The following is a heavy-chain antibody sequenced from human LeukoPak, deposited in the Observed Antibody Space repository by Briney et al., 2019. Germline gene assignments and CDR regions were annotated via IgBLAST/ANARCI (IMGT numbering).Heavy chain of an antibody. Sequence: GRSRRLSCATAAFTFSSYAMSWVRQAQGKGLHWVSAISGSGGSTYYEDSVKGRFTISTDISKNTLYLQMNSLRAEDTAVYYCAIMHPYYDGRGYWVQWGQGTLVTVSS. J-gene: IGHJ4*02. CDR2: ISGSGGST. D-gene: IGHD3-22*01. CDR3: AIMHPYYDGRGYWVQ. V-gene: IGHV3-23*01. CDR1: AFTFSSYA.